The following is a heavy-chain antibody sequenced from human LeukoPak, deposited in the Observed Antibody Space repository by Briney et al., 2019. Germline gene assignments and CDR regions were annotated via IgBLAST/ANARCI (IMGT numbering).Heavy chain of an antibody. J-gene: IGHJ3*02. CDR1: GFTVSSNY. CDR2: IYSGGST. CDR3: ASAVRAGAFDI. V-gene: IGHV3-53*01. Sequence: GGSLRLSCAAYGFTVSSNYMSWVRQAPGKGLEWVSVIYSGGSTYYADSVKGRFTISRDNSKNTLYLQMNSLRAEDTAVYYCASAVRAGAFDIWGQGTMVTVSS.